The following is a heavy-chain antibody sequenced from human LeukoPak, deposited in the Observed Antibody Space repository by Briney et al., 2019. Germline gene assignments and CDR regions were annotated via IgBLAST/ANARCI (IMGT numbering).Heavy chain of an antibody. CDR3: VREGRTLGY. Sequence: PGGSLRLSCAASGFTFSSYWTTWVRQAPGKGPECVANIKQDGSDKNYVDSVKGRFTISRDNAKNSLYLQMNSLRTEDTAVYYCVREGRTLGYWGQGTLVTVSS. J-gene: IGHJ4*02. V-gene: IGHV3-7*01. CDR2: IKQDGSDK. CDR1: GFTFSSYW.